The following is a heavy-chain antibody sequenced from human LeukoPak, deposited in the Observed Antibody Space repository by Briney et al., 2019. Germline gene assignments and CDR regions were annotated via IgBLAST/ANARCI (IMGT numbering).Heavy chain of an antibody. CDR3: AREVVVAGTGYYFDD. CDR1: GFTVSSNY. J-gene: IGHJ4*02. D-gene: IGHD2-15*01. CDR2: IYSGGTT. V-gene: IGHV3-53*01. Sequence: GGSLRLSCAASGFTVSSNYMSWVRQAPGKGLEWVSVIYSGGTTYYADSVKGRFTISRDNSKNTLYLQVNSLRAEDTAVYYCAREVVVAGTGYYFDDWGQGTLVTVSS.